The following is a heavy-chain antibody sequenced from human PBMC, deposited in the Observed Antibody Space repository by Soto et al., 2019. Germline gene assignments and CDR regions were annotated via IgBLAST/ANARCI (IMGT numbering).Heavy chain of an antibody. CDR1: GYTFTSYY. CDR3: ARDRSDFGVVAHRVSRWFDP. J-gene: IGHJ5*02. V-gene: IGHV1-46*01. CDR2: INPSGGST. Sequence: GASVKVSCKASGYTFTSYYMHWVRQAPGQGLEWMGIINPSGGSTSYAQKFQGRVTMTRGTSTSTVYMELSSLRSEDTAVYYCARDRSDFGVVAHRVSRWFDPWGQGTLVTVSS. D-gene: IGHD3-3*01.